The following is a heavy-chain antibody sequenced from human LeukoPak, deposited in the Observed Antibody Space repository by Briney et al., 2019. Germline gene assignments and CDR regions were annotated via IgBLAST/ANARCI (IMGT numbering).Heavy chain of an antibody. J-gene: IGHJ6*04. CDR2: ISSSGSTI. V-gene: IGHV3-48*04. Sequence: GGSLRLSCTASGLTFSDYSMNWVRQAPGKGLEWVSYISSSGSTIYYADSVKGRFTISRDNAKNSLYLQMNSLRAEDTAVYYCAELGITMIGGVWGKGTTVTISS. D-gene: IGHD3-10*02. CDR1: GLTFSDYS. CDR3: AELGITMIGGV.